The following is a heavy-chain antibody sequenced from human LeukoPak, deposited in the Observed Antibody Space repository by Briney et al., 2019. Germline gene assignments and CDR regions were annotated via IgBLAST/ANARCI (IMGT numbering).Heavy chain of an antibody. Sequence: GGSLRLSCVASGFTLSSYWMSWVRQVPGKGLEWVANIKEDGSEKNYVDSVKGRFTISRDNAKNSLHLQMNRLRAEDTAVYYCAKGRGPTLLYWGQGTLVTVSS. D-gene: IGHD3-16*01. V-gene: IGHV3-7*01. J-gene: IGHJ4*02. CDR2: IKEDGSEK. CDR1: GFTLSSYW. CDR3: AKGRGPTLLY.